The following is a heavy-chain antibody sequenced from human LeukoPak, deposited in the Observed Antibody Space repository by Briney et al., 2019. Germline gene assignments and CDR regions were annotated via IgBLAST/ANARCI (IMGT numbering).Heavy chain of an antibody. CDR2: IYHSGST. Sequence: SETLSLTCTVSGGSISSTSCLWGWVRQPPGKRLEWLRTIYHSGSTYYSPSLKSRATISVDTSKNQFSLKLSSVTAADTAMYYCARLPRGGNWFDPWGQGTLVTVSS. CDR1: GGSISSTSCL. CDR3: ARLPRGGNWFDP. D-gene: IGHD5-12*01. V-gene: IGHV4-39*01. J-gene: IGHJ5*02.